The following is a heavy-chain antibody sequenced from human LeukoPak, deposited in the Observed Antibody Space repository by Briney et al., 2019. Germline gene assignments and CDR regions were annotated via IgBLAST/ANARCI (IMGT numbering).Heavy chain of an antibody. CDR3: ASQEDYYGSADY. CDR2: ISSSGSNS. V-gene: IGHV3-11*04. D-gene: IGHD3-10*01. CDR1: GFTFSDYY. J-gene: IGHJ4*02. Sequence: PGGSLRLSCAASGFTFSDYYMTWIRQAPGKGLEWVSYISSSGSNSHYADSVKGRFTISRDNAKNSLYLQMNSLRAEDTAVYYCASQEDYYGSADYWGQGTLVTVSS.